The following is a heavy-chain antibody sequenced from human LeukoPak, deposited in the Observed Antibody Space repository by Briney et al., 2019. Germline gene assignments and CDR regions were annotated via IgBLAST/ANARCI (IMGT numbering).Heavy chain of an antibody. J-gene: IGHJ4*02. CDR1: GYRFTSYW. Sequence: GGSLEISCQGSGYRFTSYWIGWVRQLPGKGLEWMGIIYPGDSDTRYSPSFQGQVTISADKSISTAYLQWSSLKASATAMYYCARFDDFPPLGDDYWGQGTLVTVSS. V-gene: IGHV5-51*01. D-gene: IGHD2-21*01. CDR2: IYPGDSDT. CDR3: ARFDDFPPLGDDY.